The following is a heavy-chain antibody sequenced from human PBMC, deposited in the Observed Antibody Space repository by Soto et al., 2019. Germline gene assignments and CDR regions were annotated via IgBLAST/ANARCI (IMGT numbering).Heavy chain of an antibody. V-gene: IGHV4-30-2*01. J-gene: IGHJ4*02. CDR3: ARDKITGLFDY. D-gene: IGHD2-8*02. CDR1: GGSISSGGYS. Sequence: PSETLSLTCAVSGGSISSGGYSWSWIRQPPGKGLDWIGYIYHSGSTYYNPSLKSRVTISVDRSKNQFSLKLSSVTAADTAVYYCARDKITGLFDYWGQGTLVTVSS. CDR2: IYHSGST.